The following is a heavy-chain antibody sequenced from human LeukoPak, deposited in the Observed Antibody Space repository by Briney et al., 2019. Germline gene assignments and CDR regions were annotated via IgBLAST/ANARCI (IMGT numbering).Heavy chain of an antibody. D-gene: IGHD1-1*01. V-gene: IGHV5-51*01. CDR1: GYSFTTYW. Sequence: GESLKISCEGSGYSFTTYWIGWVRQMPGKGLEWMGIIYPGDSDTRYSPSFQGQVTISADKSISTAYLQWSSLRASDTAMYYCARQIGIATTFAFDVWGQGTMVSVSS. J-gene: IGHJ3*01. CDR2: IYPGDSDT. CDR3: ARQIGIATTFAFDV.